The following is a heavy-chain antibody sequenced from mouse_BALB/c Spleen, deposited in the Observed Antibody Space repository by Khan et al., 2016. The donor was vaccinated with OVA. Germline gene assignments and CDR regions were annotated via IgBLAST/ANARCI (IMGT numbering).Heavy chain of an antibody. CDR2: KWAGGST. CDR3: ASFYDPYYALDY. V-gene: IGHV2-9*02. CDR1: GFSLTSYG. Sequence: QVQLKQSGPGLVAPSQSLSITCSVSGFSLTSYGINWVRQPPGKGLEWLGVKWAGGSTNYNSALMSRLSISKDNAKNQVFLKMNSLQTDDTAMYXCASFYDPYYALDYWGPGTSVTVSS. J-gene: IGHJ4*01. D-gene: IGHD2-3*01.